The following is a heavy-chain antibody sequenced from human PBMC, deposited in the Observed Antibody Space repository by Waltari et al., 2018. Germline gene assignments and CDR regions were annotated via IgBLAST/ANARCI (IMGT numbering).Heavy chain of an antibody. J-gene: IGHJ5*02. D-gene: IGHD3-3*01. CDR3: ARVQSGTTGLGS. CDR2: VIPMFHTT. V-gene: IGHV1-69*05. Sequence: QVQLAQSGAEVRKPGSTVKVSCKAPGGPFNALNWVRQAPGQGLEWMGEVIPMFHTTNYAQKFRGRVTITTDESTTTAYMELSGLTSKDTAVYYCARVQSGTTGLGSWGQGTLVTVSS. CDR1: GGPFNA.